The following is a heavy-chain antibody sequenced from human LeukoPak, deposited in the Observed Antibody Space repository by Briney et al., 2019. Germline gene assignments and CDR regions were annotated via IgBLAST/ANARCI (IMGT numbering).Heavy chain of an antibody. CDR3: ASYAGPYYYDSSGQAFDI. D-gene: IGHD3-22*01. CDR1: GYTFTGYY. V-gene: IGHV1-2*02. CDR2: INPNSGGT. Sequence: GASVKVSCKASGYTFTGYYMHWVRQAPGQGLEWMGWINPNSGGTSYAQKFQGRVTMTRDTSISTAYMELSRLRSDDTAVYYCASYAGPYYYDSSGQAFDIWGQGTMVTVSS. J-gene: IGHJ3*02.